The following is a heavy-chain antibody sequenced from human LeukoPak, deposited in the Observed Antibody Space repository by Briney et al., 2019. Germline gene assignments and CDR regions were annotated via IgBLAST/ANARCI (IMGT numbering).Heavy chain of an antibody. CDR2: VSADGSNK. V-gene: IGHV3-30*18. CDR1: GFTFSDYG. D-gene: IGHD6-13*01. J-gene: IGHJ4*02. Sequence: PGRSLRLSCEAAGFTFSDYGMHWVRQAPGKGLEWVAVVSADGSNKQYADSVKGRFTISRDNSKNTLYLQMNSLRAEDTAVYYCAKDRYSSSCPGCGFDYWGQGTLVTVSS. CDR3: AKDRYSSSCPGCGFDY.